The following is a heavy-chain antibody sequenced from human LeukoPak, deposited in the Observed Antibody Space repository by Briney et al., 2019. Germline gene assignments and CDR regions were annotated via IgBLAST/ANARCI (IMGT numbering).Heavy chain of an antibody. V-gene: IGHV3-15*01. J-gene: IGHJ4*02. CDR2: ITSTTDGGTT. CDR3: TTYLTT. D-gene: IGHD4/OR15-4a*01. CDR1: GFTFSSYA. Sequence: GGSLRLSCAASGFTFSSYAMSWVRQAPGKGLEWVGRITSTTDGGTTDHAAPVRGRFTISRDDSKTTLYLQMNSLKTEDTAVYYCTTYLTTRGQGTLVTVSS.